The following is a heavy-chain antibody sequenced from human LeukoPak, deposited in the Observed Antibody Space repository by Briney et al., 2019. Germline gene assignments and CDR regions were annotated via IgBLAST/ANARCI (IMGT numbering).Heavy chain of an antibody. D-gene: IGHD2-15*01. CDR2: ISGSGGST. CDR3: AKALGYCSGGSCFIYAFDI. J-gene: IGHJ3*02. Sequence: PGGSLRLSCAASGFTFSSYAMSWVRQAPGKGLEWVSAISGSGGSTYYADSVKGRFTISRDNSKNTQYLQMNSLRAEDTAVYYCAKALGYCSGGSCFIYAFDIWGQGTMVTVSS. CDR1: GFTFSSYA. V-gene: IGHV3-23*01.